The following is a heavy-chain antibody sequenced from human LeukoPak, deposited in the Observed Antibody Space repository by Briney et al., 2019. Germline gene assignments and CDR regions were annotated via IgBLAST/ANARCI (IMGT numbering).Heavy chain of an antibody. CDR1: GGSISSGGYS. V-gene: IGHV4-30-2*01. CDR2: IYHSGST. J-gene: IGHJ4*02. D-gene: IGHD3-22*01. Sequence: SQTLSLTCAVSGGSISSGGYSWSWIRQPPGKGLEWIGYIYHSGSTYYNPSLKGRVTISVDRSKNQFSLKLSSVTAADTAVYYCARAAPDYYDSSGSRSKYYFDYWGQGTLVTVSS. CDR3: ARAAPDYYDSSGSRSKYYFDY.